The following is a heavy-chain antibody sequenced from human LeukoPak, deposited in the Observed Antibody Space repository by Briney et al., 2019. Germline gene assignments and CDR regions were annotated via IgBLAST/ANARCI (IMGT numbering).Heavy chain of an antibody. J-gene: IGHJ4*02. CDR2: INPNSGGT. V-gene: IGHV1-2*02. Sequence: GASVKVSCKASGYTFTGYYMHWVRQAPGQGLEWMGWINPNSGGTNYAQKFQGRVTMTRDTSISTAYMELSRLRSDDTAVYYCARDGPGVPGIAARGYFDYWGQGTLVTVSS. CDR3: ARDGPGVPGIAARGYFDY. D-gene: IGHD6-6*01. CDR1: GYTFTGYY.